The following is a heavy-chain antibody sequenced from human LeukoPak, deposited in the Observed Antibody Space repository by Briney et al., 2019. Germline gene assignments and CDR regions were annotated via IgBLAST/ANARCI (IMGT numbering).Heavy chain of an antibody. CDR2: ISTTGTT. Sequence: SETLSLTCTVSGASMTPYYWSWIRQPAGQGLEWIGRISTTGTTHYNPSLKGRVTMSLDTSKNHFSLKLTSVTAADTAVYYCARLAVPADKGAFDIWAHGTLVTVSS. CDR3: ARLAVPADKGAFDI. CDR1: GASMTPYY. V-gene: IGHV4-4*07. D-gene: IGHD2-2*01. J-gene: IGHJ3*02.